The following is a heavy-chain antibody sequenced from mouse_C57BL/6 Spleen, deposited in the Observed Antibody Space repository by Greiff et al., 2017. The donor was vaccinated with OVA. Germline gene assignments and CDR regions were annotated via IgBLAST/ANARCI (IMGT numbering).Heavy chain of an antibody. CDR1: GFTFSDYG. Sequence: EVHLVESGGGLVKPGGSLKLSCAASGFTFSDYGMHWVRQAPEKGLEWVAYISSGSSTIYYADTVKGRFTISRDNAKNTLFLQMTSLRSEETAMYYCARGSGTTWFAYWGQGTLVTVSA. D-gene: IGHD1-1*01. CDR2: ISSGSSTI. CDR3: ARGSGTTWFAY. J-gene: IGHJ3*01. V-gene: IGHV5-17*01.